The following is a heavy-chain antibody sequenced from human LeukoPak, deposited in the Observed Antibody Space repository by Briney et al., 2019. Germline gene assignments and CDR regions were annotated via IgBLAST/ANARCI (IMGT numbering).Heavy chain of an antibody. CDR3: ARCTYYYDSSGYYMYPPFDY. Sequence: ASVKVSCKASGYTFTSYGISWVRQAPGQRLEWMGWISAYNGNTNYAQKFQGRVTMTTDTSTSTAYMELRSLRSDDTAVYYCARCTYYYDSSGYYMYPPFDYWGQGTLVTVSS. CDR2: ISAYNGNT. V-gene: IGHV1-18*01. CDR1: GYTFTSYG. D-gene: IGHD3-22*01. J-gene: IGHJ4*02.